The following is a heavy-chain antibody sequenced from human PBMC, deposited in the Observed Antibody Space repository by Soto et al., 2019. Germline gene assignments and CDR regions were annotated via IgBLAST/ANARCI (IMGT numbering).Heavy chain of an antibody. J-gene: IGHJ3*02. CDR1: GYTFISYG. CDR3: ARDVAVAHDAFDI. Sequence: SVGVSCKASGYTFISYGISWVRQAPGQGLEWMGWISAYNGNTNYAQKLQGRVTMTTDTSTSTAYMELRSLRSDDTAVYYCARDVAVAHDAFDIWGQGKMVTGSS. CDR2: ISAYNGNT. D-gene: IGHD6-19*01. V-gene: IGHV1-18*04.